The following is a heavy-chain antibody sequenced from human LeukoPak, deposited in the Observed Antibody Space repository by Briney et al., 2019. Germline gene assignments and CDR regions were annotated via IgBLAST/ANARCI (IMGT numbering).Heavy chain of an antibody. V-gene: IGHV3-9*01. CDR3: AKGYCSGGSCWNDAFDI. J-gene: IGHJ3*02. D-gene: IGHD2-15*01. CDR1: GFTFDDYA. Sequence: PGGSLRLSCAASGFTFDDYAMHWVRHAPGKGLEWVSGISWNSGSIGYADSVKGRFTISRDNSKNTLYLQMNSLRAEDTAVYYCAKGYCSGGSCWNDAFDIWGQGTMVTVSS. CDR2: ISWNSGSI.